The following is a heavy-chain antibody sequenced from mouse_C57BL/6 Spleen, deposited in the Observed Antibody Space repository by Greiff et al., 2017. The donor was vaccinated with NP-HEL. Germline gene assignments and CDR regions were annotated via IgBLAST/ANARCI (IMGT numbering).Heavy chain of an antibody. Sequence: EVKLVESGPELVKPGASVKISCKASGYSFTDYNMNWVKQSNGKSLEWIGVINPNYGTTSYNQKFKGKATLTVDQSSSTAYMQLNSLTSEDSAVYYCARSGGSSYGYAMDYWGQGTSVTVSS. V-gene: IGHV1-39*01. J-gene: IGHJ4*01. CDR2: INPNYGTT. D-gene: IGHD1-1*01. CDR3: ARSGGSSYGYAMDY. CDR1: GYSFTDYN.